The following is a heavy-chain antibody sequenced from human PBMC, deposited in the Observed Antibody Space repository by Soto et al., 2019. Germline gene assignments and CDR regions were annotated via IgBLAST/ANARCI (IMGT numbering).Heavy chain of an antibody. CDR1: GWAFSSYY. CDR3: ARGLSKFTYYYGSGSQPNWFDP. J-gene: IGHJ5*02. V-gene: IGHV4-34*01. CDR2: INHSGST. D-gene: IGHD3-10*01. Sequence: TSETLSLTCAVYGWAFSSYYWSWIRQPPGKGLEWIGEINHSGSTNYNPSLKSRVTISVDTSKNQFSLKLSSVTAAETAVYYCARGLSKFTYYYGSGSQPNWFDPWGQGTLVTVSS.